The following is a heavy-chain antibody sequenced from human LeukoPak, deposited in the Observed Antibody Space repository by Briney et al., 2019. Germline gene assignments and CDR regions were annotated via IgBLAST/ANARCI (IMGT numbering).Heavy chain of an antibody. D-gene: IGHD2-15*01. V-gene: IGHV1-46*01. CDR2: INPSGGST. J-gene: IGHJ4*02. CDR3: ARILGYCSGGSCSDY. Sequence: ASVKVSCKASGYTFTSYGISWVRQAPGQGLEWMGIINPSGGSTSYAQKFQGRVTMTRDMSTSTVYMELSSLRSEDTAVYYCARILGYCSGGSCSDYWGQGTLVTVSS. CDR1: GYTFTSYG.